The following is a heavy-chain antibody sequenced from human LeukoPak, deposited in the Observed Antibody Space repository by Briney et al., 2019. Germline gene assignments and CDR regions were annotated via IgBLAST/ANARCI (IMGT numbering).Heavy chain of an antibody. CDR1: GFTFSSYW. Sequence: PGGSLRLSCAASGFTFSSYWTSWVRQAPGKGLEWVANIKQDGSEKYYVDSVKGRFTISRDNAKNSLYLQMNSLRAEDTAVYYCARESGTTIFGVVKFYYGMDVWGQGTTVTVSS. J-gene: IGHJ6*02. CDR3: ARESGTTIFGVVKFYYGMDV. CDR2: IKQDGSEK. D-gene: IGHD3-3*01. V-gene: IGHV3-7*01.